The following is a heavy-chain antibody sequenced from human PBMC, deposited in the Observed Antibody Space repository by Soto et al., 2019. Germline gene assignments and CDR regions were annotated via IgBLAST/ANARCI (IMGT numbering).Heavy chain of an antibody. J-gene: IGHJ6*02. CDR1: GYTFTTYG. D-gene: IGHD6-19*01. Sequence: QVQLVQSGAEVKKPGASVKVSCKASGYTFTTYGISWVRQAPRQGLEWMGWISAYNGNTNYAQKLQGRVTMTTDTSPSTAYMELRSLRSDDTAVYYCARQQWLYYYYGMDVWGQGTTVTVSS. CDR3: ARQQWLYYYYGMDV. CDR2: ISAYNGNT. V-gene: IGHV1-18*01.